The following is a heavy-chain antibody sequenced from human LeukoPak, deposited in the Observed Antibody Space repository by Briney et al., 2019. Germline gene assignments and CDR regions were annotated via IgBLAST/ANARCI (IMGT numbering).Heavy chain of an antibody. CDR1: RYTCTGYY. CDR3: ARGTGEGYTYGRYYFDY. Sequence: ASVKVSGKASRYTCTGYYMHWVRQAPGQGLEWMGWINPNSGVRDYAQNFQGRVTMTRDTSISTAYVELSRLRSDDTAVYYCARGTGEGYTYGRYYFDYWGQGTLVTVSS. D-gene: IGHD5-18*01. J-gene: IGHJ4*02. CDR2: INPNSGVR. V-gene: IGHV1-2*02.